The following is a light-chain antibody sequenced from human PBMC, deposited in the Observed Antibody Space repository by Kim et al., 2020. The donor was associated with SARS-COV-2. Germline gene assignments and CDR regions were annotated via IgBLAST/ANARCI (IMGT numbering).Light chain of an antibody. J-gene: IGLJ3*02. CDR1: NSDIGGYTY. V-gene: IGLV2-14*03. CDR3: SSYTSSKTWV. CDR2: DVT. Sequence: GQLFSTACTGSNSDIGGYTYGSWYKQHPGKSPKLIIYDVTKRPSGVSDRFSGSKSGNTASLIISGLQADDEADYYCSSYTSSKTWVFGGGTQLTFL.